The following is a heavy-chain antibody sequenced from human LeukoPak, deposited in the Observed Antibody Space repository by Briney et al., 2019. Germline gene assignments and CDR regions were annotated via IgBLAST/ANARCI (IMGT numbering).Heavy chain of an antibody. J-gene: IGHJ3*02. D-gene: IGHD3-22*01. CDR2: ISGSGGST. CDR3: ATGRYYYDSSDAFDI. Sequence: GGSLRLSCAASGFTFSNYAMSWVRQAPGKGLEWVSAISGSGGSTYYADSVKGRFTISRDNSKNTLFLQMNSLRAEDTAVYYCATGRYYYDSSDAFDIWGQGTMVTVSS. CDR1: GFTFSNYA. V-gene: IGHV3-23*01.